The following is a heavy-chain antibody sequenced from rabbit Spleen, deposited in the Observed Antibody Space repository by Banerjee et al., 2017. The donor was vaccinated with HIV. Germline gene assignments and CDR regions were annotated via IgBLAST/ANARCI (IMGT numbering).Heavy chain of an antibody. CDR1: GFDISKYG. J-gene: IGHJ4*01. CDR3: ARDSPDVIGWNLDL. V-gene: IGHV1S45*01. D-gene: IGHD4-1*01. CDR2: MNTISGNA. Sequence: QEQLVESGGGLVQPGGSLKLSCTVSGFDISKYGVTWVRQAPGKGLQWIGCMNTISGNAVYATWTKGRFPISRTSSTMVALRMTSLTAADTATYFCARDSPDVIGWNLDLWGPGTLVTVS.